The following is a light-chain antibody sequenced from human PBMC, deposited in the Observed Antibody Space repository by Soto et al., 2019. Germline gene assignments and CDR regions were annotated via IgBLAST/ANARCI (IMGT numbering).Light chain of an antibody. CDR3: QQFNSYTIT. CDR2: AAS. V-gene: IGKV1-9*01. CDR1: QGISSN. J-gene: IGKJ5*01. Sequence: DIQLTQSPSFLSASVGDRVTITCRASQGISSNLAWYQQKPGKAPKLLIYAASTLQSGVPSRFSGSGSGTEFTLTISSLQTEDFATYYCQQFNSYTITFGQGTRLEIK.